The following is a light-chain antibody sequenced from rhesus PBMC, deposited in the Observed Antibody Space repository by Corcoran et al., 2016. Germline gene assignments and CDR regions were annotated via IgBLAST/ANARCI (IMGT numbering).Light chain of an antibody. CDR1: QDISSW. V-gene: IGKV1-21*01. Sequence: DIQMTQSPSSLSASIGDRVTITCRASQDISSWLAWYQQKPGKPPKLLIYKASSLQSGVPSRFSGSGSGTDFTLTISSLQSEDFATYYCQQYSSRPLTVGGGTKVELK. CDR3: QQYSSRPLT. CDR2: KAS. J-gene: IGKJ4*01.